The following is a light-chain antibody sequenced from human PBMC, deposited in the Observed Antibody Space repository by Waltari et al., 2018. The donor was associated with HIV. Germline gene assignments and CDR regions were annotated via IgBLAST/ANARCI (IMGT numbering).Light chain of an antibody. CDR1: AGPVTSKNY. Sequence: QAAVTQEPSMPVSPGGTLILTCGSSAGPVTSKNYAYWFQQNPAQAPTTLIFDSTKRHSWTPARFSGFLLGDKAVLTLSGALSEDEAFYYCLLFFGATRIFGGGTMVTV. V-gene: IGLV7-46*01. CDR2: DST. J-gene: IGLJ2*01. CDR3: LLFFGATRI.